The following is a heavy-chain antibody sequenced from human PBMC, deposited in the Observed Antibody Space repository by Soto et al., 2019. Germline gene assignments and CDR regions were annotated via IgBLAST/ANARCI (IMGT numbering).Heavy chain of an antibody. CDR2: ISKTGTTI. CDR1: GLTFRSHA. D-gene: IGHD2-2*02. J-gene: IGHJ5*02. CDR3: TTVGNTPNWFDP. V-gene: IGHV3-48*03. Sequence: EVQLVESGGKLIQPGGSLRLSCATSGLTFRSHAMNWVRQAPGKGLEWIAYISKTGTTIKYADSVRGRFTISRDQARGSLYLQMNSLRAQDTAVYYCTTVGNTPNWFDPWGQGTLVTVSS.